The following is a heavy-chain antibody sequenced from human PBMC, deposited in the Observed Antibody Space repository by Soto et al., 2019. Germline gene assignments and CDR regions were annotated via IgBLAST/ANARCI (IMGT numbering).Heavy chain of an antibody. V-gene: IGHV1-2*02. CDR1: GYTFTGYY. CDR3: ARDENDDAFDS. CDR2: INPNGGGT. Sequence: ASVKVSCKASGYTFTGYYVHWVRQAPGQGLEWMGWINPNGGGTNFAQKFQGRVTMTRDTSISTAYMELSRLRSDDTAVYDCARDENDDAFDSCCQAPMVSV. J-gene: IGHJ3*02.